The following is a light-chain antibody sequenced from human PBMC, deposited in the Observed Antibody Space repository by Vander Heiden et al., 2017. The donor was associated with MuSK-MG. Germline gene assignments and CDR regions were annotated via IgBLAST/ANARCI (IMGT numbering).Light chain of an antibody. J-gene: IGKJ4*01. Sequence: PGERATLSCRASQSVSSYLAWYQQKPGQAPSLLIYDASTRATGIPARFSGSGSGTDFTLTISSLEPEDFAVYYCQQRSNWPRLTFGGGTKVDI. CDR3: QQRSNWPRLT. CDR1: QSVSSY. CDR2: DAS. V-gene: IGKV3-11*01.